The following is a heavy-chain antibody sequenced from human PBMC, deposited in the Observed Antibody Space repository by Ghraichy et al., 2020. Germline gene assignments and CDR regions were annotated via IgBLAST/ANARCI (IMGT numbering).Heavy chain of an antibody. CDR3: ARAVWYYGMDV. V-gene: IGHV3-74*01. CDR1: GFTFSSYW. D-gene: IGHD3-16*01. J-gene: IGHJ6*02. Sequence: GGSLRLSCAASGFTFSSYWMHLVRQAPGKGLVWVSRINSDGSSPSYADSVKGRFTISRDNAKNTLYLQMNSLRAEDTAVYYCARAVWYYGMDVWGPGTTVTVSS. CDR2: INSDGSSP.